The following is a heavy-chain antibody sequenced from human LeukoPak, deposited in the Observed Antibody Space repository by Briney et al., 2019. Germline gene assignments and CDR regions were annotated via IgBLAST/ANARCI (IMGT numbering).Heavy chain of an antibody. CDR2: INKDGSER. CDR1: GFTFSDYY. J-gene: IGHJ4*02. D-gene: IGHD1-7*01. V-gene: IGHV3-7*01. Sequence: GGSLRLSCAASGFTFSDYYMSWIRQAPGKGLEWVANINKDGSERNYVDSVKGRFTISRDDAKNSLYLQMNSLRAEDTAVYYCARDDDWNYEDYWGQGTLVTVSS. CDR3: ARDDDWNYEDY.